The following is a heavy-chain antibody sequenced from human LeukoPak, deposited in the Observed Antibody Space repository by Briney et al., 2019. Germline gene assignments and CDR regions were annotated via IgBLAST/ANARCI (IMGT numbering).Heavy chain of an antibody. CDR3: ARAPLIAVAQDY. CDR2: FDPENDKT. CDR1: GDTVTQFS. D-gene: IGHD6-19*01. V-gene: IGHV1-24*01. Sequence: GASVKVSCKVSGDTVTQFSIHWVRQAPGKGLEWMGGFDPENDKTFYAQKFQGRVTMTTDTPTSTAYMELRSLRSDDTAVYYCARAPLIAVAQDYWGQGTLVTVSS. J-gene: IGHJ4*02.